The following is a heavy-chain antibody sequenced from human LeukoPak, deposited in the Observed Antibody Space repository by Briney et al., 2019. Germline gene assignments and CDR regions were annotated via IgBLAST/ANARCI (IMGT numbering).Heavy chain of an antibody. CDR2: VYGRDTST. V-gene: IGHV3-23*01. D-gene: IGHD3-9*01. CDR3: AKWGDYDVLTGYYDSDY. J-gene: IGHJ4*02. Sequence: GASLRLSCAASGFTLSNYAMRWVRQAPGKGVEWVSAVYGRDTSTYYTDSVKGRFTISRDNSKNTLYLQMNSLSAEDTAIYYCAKWGDYDVLTGYYDSDYWGQGTLVTVSS. CDR1: GFTLSNYA.